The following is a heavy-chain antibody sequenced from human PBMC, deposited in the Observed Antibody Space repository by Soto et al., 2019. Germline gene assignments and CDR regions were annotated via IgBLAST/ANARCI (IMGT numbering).Heavy chain of an antibody. V-gene: IGHV3-74*01. Sequence: PGGSLRLSCAASGFTFNTHWMHWVRQAPGKGLVWVSRINSDGSITDYADYVKGRFSISRDNPRNTLYLQMNSLSPEDTAVYYCARAMTSVGAAAKGDFWGQGTLVTVPQ. CDR1: GFTFNTHW. J-gene: IGHJ4*02. CDR2: INSDGSIT. D-gene: IGHD1-26*01. CDR3: ARAMTSVGAAAKGDF.